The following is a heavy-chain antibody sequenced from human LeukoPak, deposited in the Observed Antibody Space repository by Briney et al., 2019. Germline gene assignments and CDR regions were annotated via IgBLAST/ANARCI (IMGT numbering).Heavy chain of an antibody. CDR1: GFTFSSYS. Sequence: PGGSLRLSCAASGFTFSSYSMNWVRQAPGKGLEWVSSISSSSSYIYYADSVKGRFTISSDNAKNSLYLQMNSLGAEETAVYYCARDSYSSGWYDGGDYWGQGTLVTVSS. CDR3: ARDSYSSGWYDGGDY. J-gene: IGHJ4*02. V-gene: IGHV3-21*01. D-gene: IGHD6-19*01. CDR2: ISSSSSYI.